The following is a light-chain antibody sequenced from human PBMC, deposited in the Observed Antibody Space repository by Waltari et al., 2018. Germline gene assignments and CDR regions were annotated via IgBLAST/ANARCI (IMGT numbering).Light chain of an antibody. CDR1: SSNIGVNV. CDR3: AVWDDNLSGVV. Sequence: QSVLAQPPSVSGPPGQRVTIFCSGGSSNIGVNVVNWYQHLPGTSPRLLIFTNEQGPSGVPDRFSGSKSGTSAALAISGLQSGDEGHYYCAVWDDNLSGVVFGAGTQVTVL. V-gene: IGLV1-44*01. J-gene: IGLJ1*01. CDR2: TNE.